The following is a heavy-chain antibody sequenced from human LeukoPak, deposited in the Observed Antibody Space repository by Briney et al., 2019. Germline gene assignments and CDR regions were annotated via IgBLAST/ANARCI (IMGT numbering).Heavy chain of an antibody. J-gene: IGHJ4*02. CDR3: AYRTGFDY. Sequence: GGSLRLSCAASGFTFSSYSMNWVRQAPGKGLEWVSYISSSSSTIYYADSVKGRFTISRDNSKNTLYLQMNSLGAEDTAVYYCAYRTGFDYWGRGTLVTVSS. V-gene: IGHV3-48*01. D-gene: IGHD1-14*01. CDR1: GFTFSSYS. CDR2: ISSSSSTI.